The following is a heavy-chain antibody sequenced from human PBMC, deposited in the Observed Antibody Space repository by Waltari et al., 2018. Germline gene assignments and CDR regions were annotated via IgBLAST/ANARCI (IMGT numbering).Heavy chain of an antibody. CDR3: ARGQHLIHGPRGFDP. J-gene: IGHJ5*02. V-gene: IGHV4-4*07. CDR2: IYSTGTT. D-gene: IGHD1-1*01. Sequence: QVQLQESGPRLVKPSETLSLICTVSGGSINNYYWNWIRQPAGKGLEWIGRIYSTGTTNYNPSLKSRVTLSIDTSKNHFSLNLNSVTDADTAIYYCARGQHLIHGPRGFDPWGQGTLVAVSS. CDR1: GGSINNYY.